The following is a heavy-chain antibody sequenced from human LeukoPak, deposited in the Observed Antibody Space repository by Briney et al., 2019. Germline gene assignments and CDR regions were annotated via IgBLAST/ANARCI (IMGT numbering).Heavy chain of an antibody. Sequence: ASVKVSCKASGYTFTSYAIHWVRQAPGQRLEWMGWISAGNGNTKYSQNFQGRVTFISNTSATTAFMELSSLRSEDAAVYYCARDSGSGSNDYWGQGILVTVSS. CDR2: ISAGNGNT. D-gene: IGHD1-26*01. CDR1: GYTFTSYA. J-gene: IGHJ4*02. CDR3: ARDSGSGSNDY. V-gene: IGHV1-3*01.